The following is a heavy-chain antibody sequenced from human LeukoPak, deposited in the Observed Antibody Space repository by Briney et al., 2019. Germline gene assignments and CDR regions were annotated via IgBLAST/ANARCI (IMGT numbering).Heavy chain of an antibody. V-gene: IGHV3-23*01. J-gene: IGHJ4*02. CDR3: AKTGEPPTSYDFWSGYYLAYYFDY. D-gene: IGHD3-3*01. CDR1: GFTFSSYA. CDR2: ISGSGGST. Sequence: GGSLRLSCAASGFTFSSYAMSWVRQAPGKGLEWVSAISGSGGSTYYADSVKGRFTISRDNSKNTLYLQMNSLRAEDTAVYYCAKTGEPPTSYDFWSGYYLAYYFDYWGQGTLVTVSS.